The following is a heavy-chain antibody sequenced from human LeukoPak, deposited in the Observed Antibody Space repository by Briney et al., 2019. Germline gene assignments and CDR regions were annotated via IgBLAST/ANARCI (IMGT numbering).Heavy chain of an antibody. D-gene: IGHD6-19*01. CDR3: AKDFQWLDSQVDY. CDR2: ISGSGGST. Sequence: GGSLRLSCAASGFTFNNYAMHWVRQAPGKGLEWVSAISGSGGSTYYADSVKGRFTISRDNSKNTLYLQMNSLRAEDTAVYYCAKDFQWLDSQVDYWGQGTLVTVSS. J-gene: IGHJ4*02. V-gene: IGHV3-23*01. CDR1: GFTFNNYA.